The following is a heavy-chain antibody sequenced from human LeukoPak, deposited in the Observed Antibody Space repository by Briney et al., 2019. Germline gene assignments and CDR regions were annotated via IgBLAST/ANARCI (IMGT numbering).Heavy chain of an antibody. CDR2: IKEDGTQK. J-gene: IGHJ4*02. CDR3: ARDKGVLNDALDY. D-gene: IGHD2-8*01. V-gene: IGHV3-7*01. Sequence: GGSLRLSCAASGFTFNKSWMSWVRQAPGKGPEWVANIKEDGTQKYYVDSVRGRFTISRDNAENSLYLQMNSLRAEDTAVYYCARDKGVLNDALDYWGQGTLVTVSS. CDR1: GFTFNKSW.